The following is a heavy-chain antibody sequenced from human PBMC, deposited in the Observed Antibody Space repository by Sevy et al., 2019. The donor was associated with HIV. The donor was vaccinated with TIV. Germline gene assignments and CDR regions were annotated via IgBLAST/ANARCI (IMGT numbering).Heavy chain of an antibody. D-gene: IGHD2-2*01. V-gene: IGHV1-18*01. CDR3: ARVAGLLSPVVVVPAAAKGKWYGMDV. CDR2: ISAYNGNT. Sequence: ASVKVSCKASGYTFTSYGISWVRQAPGQGLEWMGWISAYNGNTNYTQKLQGRVTMTTDTSTITAYMELRSLRSDDTAVYYCARVAGLLSPVVVVPAAAKGKWYGMDVWGHGTTVTVSS. CDR1: GYTFTSYG. J-gene: IGHJ6*02.